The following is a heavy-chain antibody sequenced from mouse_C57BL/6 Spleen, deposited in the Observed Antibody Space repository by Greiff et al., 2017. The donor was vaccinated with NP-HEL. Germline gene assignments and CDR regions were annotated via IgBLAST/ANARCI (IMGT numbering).Heavy chain of an antibody. J-gene: IGHJ2*01. CDR1: GFTFSSYA. CDR2: ISDGGSYT. CDR3: ARDRGYYDYDFDY. D-gene: IGHD2-4*01. V-gene: IGHV5-4*01. Sequence: EVQLVESGGGLVKPGGSLKLSCAASGFTFSSYAMSWVRQTPEKRLEWVATISDGGSYTYYPDNVTGRFTIPRDNAKNNLYLQMSHLKSEDTAMYYCARDRGYYDYDFDYWGQGTTLTVSS.